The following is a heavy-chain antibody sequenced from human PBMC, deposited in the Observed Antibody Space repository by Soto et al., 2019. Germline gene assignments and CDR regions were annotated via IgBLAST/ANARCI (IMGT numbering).Heavy chain of an antibody. V-gene: IGHV1-69*02. Sequence: QVQLVQSGAEVKKPGSSVKVSCKASGGTFSSYTISWVRQAPGQGLEWMGRIIPILGIANYAQKFQGRVTITADKSTSTAYMELSSLRSEDTAVYYCARKCYDSSGHLYFDYWGQGTLVTVSS. J-gene: IGHJ4*02. CDR1: GGTFSSYT. CDR3: ARKCYDSSGHLYFDY. CDR2: IIPILGIA. D-gene: IGHD3-22*01.